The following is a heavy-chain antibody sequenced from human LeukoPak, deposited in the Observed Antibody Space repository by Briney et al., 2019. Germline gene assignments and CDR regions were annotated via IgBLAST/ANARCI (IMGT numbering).Heavy chain of an antibody. V-gene: IGHV3-15*01. CDR1: RFXFSNAW. CDR3: TTFSYNFDY. Sequence: GGSLRLSCAASRFXFSNAWMTWVRQAPGKGLEWVGLIKSKIDGGTTDYASPVKGSFTVSRDDSNNTLYLQMNSLKTEDTAVYYCTTFSYNFDYWGQGTLVTVSS. CDR2: IKSKIDGGTT. J-gene: IGHJ4*02. D-gene: IGHD1-1*01.